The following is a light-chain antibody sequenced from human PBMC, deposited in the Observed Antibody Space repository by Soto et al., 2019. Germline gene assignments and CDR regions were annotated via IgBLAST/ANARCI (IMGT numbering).Light chain of an antibody. CDR2: WAS. J-gene: IGKJ2*01. Sequence: DIVMTQSPDSLAVSLGERATINCKSSQSVLYSSNNKNYLAWYQQKPGQPPKLLIYWASTRESGVPDRFSGSGSGTDFTLTISSLQAEDVAVYYCHQYYSTQYTFGHGTKLEIK. CDR1: QSVLYSSNNKNY. V-gene: IGKV4-1*01. CDR3: HQYYSTQYT.